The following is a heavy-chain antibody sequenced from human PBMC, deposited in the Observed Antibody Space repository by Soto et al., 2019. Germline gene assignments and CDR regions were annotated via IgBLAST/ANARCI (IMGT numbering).Heavy chain of an antibody. J-gene: IGHJ5*02. CDR2: IYYSGST. D-gene: IGHD6-13*01. Sequence: QLLESGPGLVKPSETLSLICTVSGGSINSGDYYWSWTRQPPGKGLEYIGYIYYSGSTYYNPSLKSRVTISLDTSKNQFSLKLSSVTAADTAVYYCARGYSGSWPLKTWGRGTLVTVSA. V-gene: IGHV4-30-4*01. CDR3: ARGYSGSWPLKT. CDR1: GGSINSGDYY.